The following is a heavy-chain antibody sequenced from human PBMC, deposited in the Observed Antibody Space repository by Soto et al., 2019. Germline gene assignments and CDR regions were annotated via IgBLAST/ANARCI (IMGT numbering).Heavy chain of an antibody. D-gene: IGHD2-2*01. CDR2: INHSGST. V-gene: IGHV4-34*01. CDR1: GGSFSGYY. CDR3: AKNGDGYCSSTSCPPSGWFDP. Sequence: QVQLQQWGAGLLKPSETLSLTCAVYGGSFSGYYWSWIRQPPGKGLEWIGEINHSGSTNYNPSLKRRVTISEDTSKTQFSMKLRSVTAADTAVYYCAKNGDGYCSSTSCPPSGWFDPWGQGTLVTVSS. J-gene: IGHJ5*02.